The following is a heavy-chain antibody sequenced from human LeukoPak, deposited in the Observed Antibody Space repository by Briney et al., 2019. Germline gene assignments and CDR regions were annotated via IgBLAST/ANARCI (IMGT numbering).Heavy chain of an antibody. CDR1: GFTFSSHA. D-gene: IGHD3-9*01. Sequence: GGCLILSCAASGFTFSSHAIGSGRQAPGKGLGWVSFISGSGGSTYYADSVKGRLTSSKDNSKNTMYLQMNSLRAEDTAVYYCAKDRDHFDWVLGWFDPWGLGTLVTVSS. CDR3: AKDRDHFDWVLGWFDP. CDR2: ISGSGGST. V-gene: IGHV3-23*01. J-gene: IGHJ5*02.